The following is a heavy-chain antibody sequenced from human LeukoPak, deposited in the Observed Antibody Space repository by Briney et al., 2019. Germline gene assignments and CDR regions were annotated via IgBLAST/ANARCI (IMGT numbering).Heavy chain of an antibody. CDR2: IYYSGST. D-gene: IGHD5-12*01. CDR1: GGSISYYY. V-gene: IGHV4-59*01. J-gene: IGHJ4*02. Sequence: SETLSLTCSVSGGSISYYYWNWIRQPPGKGLEWLGYIYYSGSTNYNPSLKSRVTISVDTSKNQFSLNLTSVTAADTAIYFYARGGYSGYDYREWGQGTLVTVSS. CDR3: ARGGYSGYDYRE.